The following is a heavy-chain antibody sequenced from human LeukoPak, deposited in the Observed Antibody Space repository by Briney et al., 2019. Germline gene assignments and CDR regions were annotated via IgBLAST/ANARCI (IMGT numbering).Heavy chain of an antibody. CDR1: GGSISSGGYY. CDR2: IYHSGST. CDR3: ARDRVAAAGGGFDY. D-gene: IGHD6-13*01. V-gene: IGHV4-30-2*01. Sequence: SETLSLTCTVSGGSISSGGYYWSWIRQPPGKGLEWIGYIYHSGSTYYNPSLKSRVTISVDRSRNQFSLKLSSVTAADTAVYYCARDRVAAAGGGFDYWGQGTLVTVSS. J-gene: IGHJ4*02.